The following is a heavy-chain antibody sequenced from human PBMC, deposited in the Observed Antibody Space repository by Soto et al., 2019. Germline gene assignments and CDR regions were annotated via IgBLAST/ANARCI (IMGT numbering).Heavy chain of an antibody. CDR3: ARAVGIGVTGLDL. CDR1: GYNFPSSN. Sequence: QERLVQSGAELRRPGASVKISCRASGYNFPSSNVNWVRQASGQGPEWLGWMNAANGNAAFARDGQVRANMTRDLSTDTAYLELGGLSSGDTAMYYCARAVGIGVTGLDLWGPGTFVTVS. D-gene: IGHD2-21*02. J-gene: IGHJ5*02. CDR2: MNAANGNA. V-gene: IGHV1-8*01.